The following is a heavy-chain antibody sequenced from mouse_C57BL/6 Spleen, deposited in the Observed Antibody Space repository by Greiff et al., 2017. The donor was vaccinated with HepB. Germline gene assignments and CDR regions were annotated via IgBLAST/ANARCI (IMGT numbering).Heavy chain of an antibody. D-gene: IGHD2-5*01. CDR2: INPNNGGT. J-gene: IGHJ4*01. CDR3: YSNYAMDY. CDR1: GYTFTDYY. V-gene: IGHV1-26*01. Sequence: EVQLQQSGPELVKPGASVKISCKASGYTFTDYYMNWVKQSHGKSLEWIGDINPNNGGTSYNQKFKGKATLTVDKSSSTAYMELRSLTSEDSAVYYCYSNYAMDYWGQGTSVTVSS.